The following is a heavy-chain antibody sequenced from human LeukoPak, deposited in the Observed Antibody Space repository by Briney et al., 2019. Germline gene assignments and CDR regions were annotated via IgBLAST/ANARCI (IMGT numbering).Heavy chain of an antibody. D-gene: IGHD3-10*01. V-gene: IGHV4-34*01. CDR3: GSLQQIRGLSVFDF. CDR2: IHQRGAT. CDR1: GASFGDYH. Sequence: SETLSLTCALSGASFGDYHWSWVRQPPGKGLEWIGEIHQRGATTYNPSLKSRVTLSMDASRRQFSLKLTSVTAADTAVYFCGSLQQIRGLSVFDFWGQGALVTVSS. J-gene: IGHJ4*02.